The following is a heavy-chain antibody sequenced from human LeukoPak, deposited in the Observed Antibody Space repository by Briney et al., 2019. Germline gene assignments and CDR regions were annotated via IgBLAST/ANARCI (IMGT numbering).Heavy chain of an antibody. D-gene: IGHD5-18*01. J-gene: IGHJ4*02. CDR2: IYSGGTT. CDR1: GFTVSSNY. V-gene: IGHV3-66*01. Sequence: GGSLRLSCAASGFTVSSNYMSWVRQAPGKGVEWVSVIYSGGTTYYADSVKGRFTISRDNSKNTLHLQMNSLRAEDAAVYYCARDKYSYAHAAHWGQGTLVTVSS. CDR3: ARDKYSYAHAAH.